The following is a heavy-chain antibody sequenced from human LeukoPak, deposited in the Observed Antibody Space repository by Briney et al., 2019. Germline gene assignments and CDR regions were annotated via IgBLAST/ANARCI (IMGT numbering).Heavy chain of an antibody. J-gene: IGHJ4*02. V-gene: IGHV4-38-2*02. Sequence: SETLSLTCTVSGYSISSGYYWGWIRQPPGKGLEWIGSIYHSGSTYYNPSLKSRVTISVDTSKNQFSLKLSSVTAADTAVYYCARAGSSGYYYYFDYWGQGPLVTVSS. CDR3: ARAGSSGYYYYFDY. CDR1: GYSISSGYY. CDR2: IYHSGST. D-gene: IGHD3-22*01.